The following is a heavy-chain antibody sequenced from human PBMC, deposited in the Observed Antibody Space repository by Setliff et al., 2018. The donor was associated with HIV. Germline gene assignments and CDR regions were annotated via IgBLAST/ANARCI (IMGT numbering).Heavy chain of an antibody. V-gene: IGHV4-59*01. CDR2: VYYTGST. CDR3: ARGNRVFDY. Sequence: PSETLSLTCTVSGDSISSNYWTWIRQPPGKGLEYIGYVYYTGSTNYNPSLKNRVTISIDTSKNQFSLKLRSATAADTAVYYCARGNRVFDYWGQGALVTVSS. J-gene: IGHJ4*02. D-gene: IGHD3-3*01. CDR1: GDSISSNY.